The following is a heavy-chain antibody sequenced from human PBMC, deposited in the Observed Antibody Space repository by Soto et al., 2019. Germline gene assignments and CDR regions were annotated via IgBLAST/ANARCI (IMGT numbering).Heavy chain of an antibody. CDR1: GDTFKTYA. J-gene: IGHJ4*02. V-gene: IGHV1-69*01. CDR3: ARGVSPYSYGRFGF. D-gene: IGHD5-18*01. Sequence: QVQLVQSGAEVKKPGSSVKVSCKTSGDTFKTYAISWLRQAPGQRLEWMGGIIPLFGSANPAQKFQCRITLTADEPPSTGYMELSSLTSADTAVYYCARGVSPYSYGRFGFWGQGTVITVSS. CDR2: IIPLFGSA.